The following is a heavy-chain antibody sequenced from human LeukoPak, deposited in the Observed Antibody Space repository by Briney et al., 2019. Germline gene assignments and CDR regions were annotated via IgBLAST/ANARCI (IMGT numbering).Heavy chain of an antibody. CDR2: IKSKTDGGTT. D-gene: IGHD3-3*01. CDR1: GLTFSKYW. Sequence: GGSLRLSCAASGLTFSKYWLTWVRQAPGKGLEWVGRIKSKTDGGTTDYAAPVKGRFTISRDDSKNTLYLQMNSLKTEDTAVYYCTTEAIFGVVISSFDYWGQGTLVTVSS. CDR3: TTEAIFGVVISSFDY. V-gene: IGHV3-15*01. J-gene: IGHJ4*02.